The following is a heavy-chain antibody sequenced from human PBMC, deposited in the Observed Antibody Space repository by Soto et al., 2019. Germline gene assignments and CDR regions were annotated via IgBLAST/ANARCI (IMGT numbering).Heavy chain of an antibody. D-gene: IGHD2-2*01. V-gene: IGHV1-69*01. Sequence: QVQLVQSGAEVKKPGSAVKVSCKASGGTFSSYAISWVRQAPGQGLEWMGGIIPIFGTANYAQKFQGRVTITADESTSTAYMELSSLRSEDTAVYYCARADCSSTSCPGYGMDVWGQGTTVTVSS. CDR2: IIPIFGTA. J-gene: IGHJ6*02. CDR3: ARADCSSTSCPGYGMDV. CDR1: GGTFSSYA.